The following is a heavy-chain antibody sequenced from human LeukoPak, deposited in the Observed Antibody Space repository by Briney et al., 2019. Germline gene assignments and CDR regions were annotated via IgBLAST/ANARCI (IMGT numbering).Heavy chain of an antibody. CDR1: GFTFSDYY. J-gene: IGHJ4*02. Sequence: GGSLRLSCAASGFTFSDYYMIWIRQAPGKGLEWVSFISGSSGDTNYVDSVKGRFTISRDNAKKPLYLQVNSQRAEDTAVYYCVRGRPGGVGELGYWGQGTLVTVSS. CDR3: VRGRPGGVGELGY. V-gene: IGHV3-11*06. D-gene: IGHD1-7*01. CDR2: ISGSSGDT.